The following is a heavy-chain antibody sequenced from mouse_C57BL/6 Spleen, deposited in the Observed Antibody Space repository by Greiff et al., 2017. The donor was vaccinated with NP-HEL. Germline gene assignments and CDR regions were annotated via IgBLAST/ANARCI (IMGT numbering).Heavy chain of an antibody. Sequence: EVKLVESGGGLVQPGGSLKLSCAASGFTFSDYYMYWVRQTPEKRLEWVAYISNGGGSTYYPDTVKGRFTISRDNAKNTLYLQMSRLKSEDTAMYYCARGDDGYYDYWGQGTTLTVSS. CDR1: GFTFSDYY. D-gene: IGHD2-3*01. CDR2: ISNGGGST. CDR3: ARGDDGYYDY. V-gene: IGHV5-12*01. J-gene: IGHJ2*01.